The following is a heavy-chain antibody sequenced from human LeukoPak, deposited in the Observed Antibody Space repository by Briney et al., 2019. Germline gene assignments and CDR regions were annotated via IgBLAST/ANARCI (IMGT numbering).Heavy chain of an antibody. V-gene: IGHV4-59*11. CDR1: GGSISSHY. CDR2: IYYSGST. CDR3: ARVSRTDAFDI. Sequence: SETLSLTCTVSGGSISSHYWSWIRQPPGKGLEWIGYIYYSGSTNYNPSLKSRVTISADTSKNQFSLKLSSVTAADTAVYYCARVSRTDAFDIWGQGTMVTVSS. J-gene: IGHJ3*02.